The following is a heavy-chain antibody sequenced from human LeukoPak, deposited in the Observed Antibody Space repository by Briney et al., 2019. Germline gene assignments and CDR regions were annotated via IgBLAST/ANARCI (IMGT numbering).Heavy chain of an antibody. CDR2: INPNSGGT. D-gene: IGHD1-26*01. CDR3: ARGPVGGALNFDY. CDR1: GYTFTGYY. Sequence: SVKVSCKASGYTFTGYYMHWVRQAPGQGLEWMGWINPNSGGTNYAQKFQGRVTMTRDTSISTANMELSRLRSDDTAVYYCARGPVGGALNFDYWGQGTLVTVSS. V-gene: IGHV1-2*02. J-gene: IGHJ4*02.